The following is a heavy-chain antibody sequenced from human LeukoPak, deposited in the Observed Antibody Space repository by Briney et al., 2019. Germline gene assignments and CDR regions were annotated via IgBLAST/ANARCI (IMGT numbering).Heavy chain of an antibody. CDR2: TYYRSKWYN. CDR1: GDSVSNNTAG. CDR3: ARGGLVRGTINSLIGFDI. D-gene: IGHD3-10*01. V-gene: IGHV6-1*01. Sequence: SQTLLLTYAISGDSVSNNTAGWGWLRQSPSRGLEGLGSTYYRSKWYNDDAGSVKSRITINADTAKNQFSLQLNSATPEDTALYYCARGGLVRGTINSLIGFDIWGQGIMVTVSS. J-gene: IGHJ3*02.